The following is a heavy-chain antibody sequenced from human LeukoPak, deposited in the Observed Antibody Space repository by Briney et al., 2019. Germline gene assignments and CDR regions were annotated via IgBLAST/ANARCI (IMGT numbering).Heavy chain of an antibody. Sequence: ASVKVSCKASGYTFTGFYIHWVRQAPGQGLEWMGWLNCNSGGTNYAQKFQGRVTMTEDTSTDTAYMELSSLRSEDTAVYYCTTANRLTRDSSGYYPDSWGQGTLVTVSS. CDR1: GYTFTGFY. CDR3: TTANRLTRDSSGYYPDS. V-gene: IGHV1-2*02. D-gene: IGHD3-22*01. CDR2: LNCNSGGT. J-gene: IGHJ4*02.